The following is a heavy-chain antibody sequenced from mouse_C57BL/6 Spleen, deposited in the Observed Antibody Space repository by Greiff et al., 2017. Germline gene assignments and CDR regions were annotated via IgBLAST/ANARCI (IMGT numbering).Heavy chain of an antibody. J-gene: IGHJ2*01. CDR2: IYPSDSET. CDR1: GYTFTSYW. CDR3: ARGGPFDD. D-gene: IGHD3-3*01. Sequence: VQLQQPGAELVRPGSSVKLSCKASGYTFTSYWMDWVKQRPGQGLEWIGNIYPSDSETHYNQKFKDKDTLTVDKSSSTAYMQLSSLTSEDSAVYYCARGGPFDDWGQGTTLTVSS. V-gene: IGHV1-61*01.